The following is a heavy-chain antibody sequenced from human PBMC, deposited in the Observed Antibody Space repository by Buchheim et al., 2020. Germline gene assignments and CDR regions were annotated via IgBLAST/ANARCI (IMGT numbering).Heavy chain of an antibody. J-gene: IGHJ4*02. Sequence: EVQLVESGGGLVQPGRSLRLSCTASGFTFGDYAMSWFRQAPGKGLEWVGFIRSKAYGGTTEYAASVKGRFTISRDDSKSIAYLQMNSLKTEDTAVYYCTRSLADYYDSSGETALFDFDYWGQGTL. CDR2: IRSKAYGGTT. V-gene: IGHV3-49*03. CDR1: GFTFGDYA. CDR3: TRSLADYYDSSGETALFDFDY. D-gene: IGHD3-22*01.